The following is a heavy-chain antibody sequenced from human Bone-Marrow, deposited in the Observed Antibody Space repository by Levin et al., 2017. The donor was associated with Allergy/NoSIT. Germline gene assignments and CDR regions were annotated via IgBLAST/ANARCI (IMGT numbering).Heavy chain of an antibody. D-gene: IGHD5-18*01. CDR3: ARDGRGYPYGSDY. J-gene: IGHJ4*02. V-gene: IGHV3-33*01. CDR2: LWHDGSNE. Sequence: GGSLRLSCAASGFSFRDYGMHWVRQAPGKGLEWVAVLWHDGSNEYYADSVKGRFTISRDNSKNTLYLQMNTLRAEDTAVYYCARDGRGYPYGSDYWGQGTLSPSPQ. CDR1: GFSFRDYG.